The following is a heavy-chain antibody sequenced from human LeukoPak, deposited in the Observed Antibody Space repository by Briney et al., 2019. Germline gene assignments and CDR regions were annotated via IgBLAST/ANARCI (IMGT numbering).Heavy chain of an antibody. CDR3: ARGGYSYGSGDY. Sequence: GGSLRLSCAASGFTFSSYWMHWVRQAPGKGLVWVSRIKSDGTSTTYADSVKGRFTISRDNAKNTLYLQMNSLRAEDTAVYYCARGGYSYGSGDYWGQGTLVTVSS. V-gene: IGHV3-74*01. D-gene: IGHD5-18*01. CDR2: IKSDGTST. CDR1: GFTFSSYW. J-gene: IGHJ4*02.